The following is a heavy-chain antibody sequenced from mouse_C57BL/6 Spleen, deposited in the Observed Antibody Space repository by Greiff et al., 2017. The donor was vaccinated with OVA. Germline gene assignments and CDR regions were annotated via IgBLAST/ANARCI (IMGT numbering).Heavy chain of an antibody. D-gene: IGHD2-1*01. Sequence: VMLVESGAELVRPGTSVKVSCKASGYAFTNYLIEWVKQRPGQGLEWIGVINPGSGGTNYNEKFKGKATLTADKSSSTAYMQLSSLTSEDSAVYFCARSGYGNYGYWGQGTTLTVSS. CDR3: ARSGYGNYGY. CDR1: GYAFTNYL. CDR2: INPGSGGT. V-gene: IGHV1-54*01. J-gene: IGHJ2*01.